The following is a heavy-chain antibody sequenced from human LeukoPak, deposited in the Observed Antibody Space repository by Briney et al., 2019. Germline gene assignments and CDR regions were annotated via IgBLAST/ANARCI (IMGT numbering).Heavy chain of an antibody. CDR1: GYTFTSYY. Sequence: ASVKVSCKASGYTFTSYYMHWVRQAPGQGLGWMGIINPSGGSTSYAQKFQGRVTMTRDTSTSTVYMELSSLRSEDTAVYYCARDGSTSSRTGNYYYMDVWGKGTTVTVSS. CDR3: ARDGSTSSRTGNYYYMDV. V-gene: IGHV1-46*01. J-gene: IGHJ6*03. CDR2: INPSGGST. D-gene: IGHD2-2*01.